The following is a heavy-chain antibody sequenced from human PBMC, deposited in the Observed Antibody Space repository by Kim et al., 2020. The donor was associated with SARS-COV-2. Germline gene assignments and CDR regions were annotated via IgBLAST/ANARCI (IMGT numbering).Heavy chain of an antibody. V-gene: IGHV4-4*07. D-gene: IGHD3-22*01. Sequence: SETLSLTCTVSGGSISSYYCSCSRQPAGKGRVWIGRIYTSGSTNYNPSLKRRVTMSVDTSKNQFSLKLTSLTAADTAVYYCARDIYFDSSSYDAFDIWGQGTMVTVSS. CDR1: GGSISSYY. J-gene: IGHJ3*02. CDR3: ARDIYFDSSSYDAFDI. CDR2: IYTSGST.